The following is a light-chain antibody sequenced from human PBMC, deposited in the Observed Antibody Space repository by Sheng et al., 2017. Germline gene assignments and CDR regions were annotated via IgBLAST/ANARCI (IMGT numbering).Light chain of an antibody. V-gene: IGKV1-13*02. CDR2: DAS. CDR1: QGVSRA. CDR3: QQYRSYWT. Sequence: AVQLTQSPSSLSASVGDRVTMTCRASQGVSRAVAWYQQKPGTAPKLLIYDASRLEIGVPSRFAASGSGTDFTLTISSLQPDDFATYYCQQYRSYWTFGQGTKVEIK. J-gene: IGKJ1*01.